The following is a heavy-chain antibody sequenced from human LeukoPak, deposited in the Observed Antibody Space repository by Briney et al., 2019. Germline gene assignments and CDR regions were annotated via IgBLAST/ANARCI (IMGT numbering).Heavy chain of an antibody. CDR2: ICYSGST. CDR3: ARGFRGDNFDY. J-gene: IGHJ4*02. D-gene: IGHD7-27*01. V-gene: IGHV4-59*08. Sequence: SETLSLTCTVSGGSISSYYWSWIRQPPGKGLEWIAYICYSGSTNYNPSLKSRVTISVDTSKNQFSLKLRSVTAADTAVYYCARGFRGDNFDYWGQGTLVSVSS. CDR1: GGSISSYY.